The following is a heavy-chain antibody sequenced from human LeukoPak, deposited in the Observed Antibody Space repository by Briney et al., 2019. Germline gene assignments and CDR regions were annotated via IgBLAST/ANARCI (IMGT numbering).Heavy chain of an antibody. Sequence: PGGSLRLSCAASGFTSSSYAMSWVRQAPGKGLEWVSAISGSGGSTYYADSVKGRFTISRDNSKNTLYLQMNSLRAEDTAVYYCAKRPIWIAAAGGDDYWGQGTLVTVSS. J-gene: IGHJ4*02. CDR1: GFTSSSYA. CDR2: ISGSGGST. CDR3: AKRPIWIAAAGGDDY. D-gene: IGHD6-13*01. V-gene: IGHV3-23*01.